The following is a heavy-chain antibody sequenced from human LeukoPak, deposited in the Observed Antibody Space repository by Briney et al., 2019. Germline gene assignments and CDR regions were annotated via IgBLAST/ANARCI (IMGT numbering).Heavy chain of an antibody. J-gene: IGHJ4*02. CDR2: ISQSGST. CDR1: GGSFSGYY. CDR3: ARGVGAETAGNY. D-gene: IGHD1-26*01. Sequence: PSETLSLTCAVYGGSFSGYYWSWIRQPPGKGLEWIGEISQSGSTNYNPALKSRVTISMDTSKNQFSLKLSSVTAADTSVYYCARGVGAETAGNYWGQGTLVTVSS. V-gene: IGHV4-34*01.